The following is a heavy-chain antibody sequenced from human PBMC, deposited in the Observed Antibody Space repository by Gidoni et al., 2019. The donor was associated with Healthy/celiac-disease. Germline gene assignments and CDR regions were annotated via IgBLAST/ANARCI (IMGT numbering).Heavy chain of an antibody. J-gene: IGHJ3*02. Sequence: QVQLLQSGAAVKKPGSSVTVSCKASGGTFRSYAISWVRQAPGQGLEWMGGIIPICGTANYEQKFQGRVTITADESTSTAYMELSSLRSEDTAVYYCAREGRPFSSSVAFDIWGQGTMVTVSS. V-gene: IGHV1-69*01. D-gene: IGHD6-6*01. CDR3: AREGRPFSSSVAFDI. CDR1: GGTFRSYA. CDR2: IIPICGTA.